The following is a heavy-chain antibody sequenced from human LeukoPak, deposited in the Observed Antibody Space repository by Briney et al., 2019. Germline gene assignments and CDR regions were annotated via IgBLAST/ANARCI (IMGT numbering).Heavy chain of an antibody. D-gene: IGHD3-22*01. V-gene: IGHV4-34*01. Sequence: KSSETLSLTCAVYGGSFSGYYWSWIRQPPGKGLEWIGEINHSGSTNYNPSLKSRVTISVDTSKNQFSLKLSSVTAADTAVYYCARAIYYYDSSGYYYWGQGTLVTVSS. CDR1: GGSFSGYY. CDR3: ARAIYYYDSSGYYY. CDR2: INHSGST. J-gene: IGHJ4*02.